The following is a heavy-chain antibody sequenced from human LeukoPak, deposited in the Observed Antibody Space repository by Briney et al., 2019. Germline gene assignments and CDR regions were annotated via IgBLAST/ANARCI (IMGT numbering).Heavy chain of an antibody. CDR1: GYTFTGYY. CDR2: INPNSGGT. Sequence: ASVKVSCKASGYTFTGYYMHWVRQAPGQGLEWMGWINPNSGGTKYAQKFQGRVTMTRDTSISTAYIELSRLRSDDTAVYYCARDTSIFGVVSGDYYMDVWGKGTTVTVSS. CDR3: ARDTSIFGVVSGDYYMDV. D-gene: IGHD3-3*02. J-gene: IGHJ6*03. V-gene: IGHV1-2*02.